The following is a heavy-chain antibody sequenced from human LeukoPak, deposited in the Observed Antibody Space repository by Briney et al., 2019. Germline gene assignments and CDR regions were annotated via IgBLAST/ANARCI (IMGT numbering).Heavy chain of an antibody. J-gene: IGHJ6*03. CDR2: IRYDGSNK. Sequence: GGSLRLSCAASGFTFSSYGMHWVRQAPGKGLEWVAFIRYDGSNKYYADSVKGRFTISRDNSKNTLYLQMNSLRAEDTAVYYCAKEIDSSGYQYYYYYYYMDVWGKGTTVTVSS. CDR3: AKEIDSSGYQYYYYYYYMDV. V-gene: IGHV3-30*02. CDR1: GFTFSSYG. D-gene: IGHD3-22*01.